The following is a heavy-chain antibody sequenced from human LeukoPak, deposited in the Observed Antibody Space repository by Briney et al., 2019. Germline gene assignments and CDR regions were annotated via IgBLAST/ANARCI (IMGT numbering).Heavy chain of an antibody. CDR2: INHSGST. V-gene: IGHV4-34*01. CDR3: ARLDFNIRPSYCSSTSCYAFANDY. J-gene: IGHJ4*02. Sequence: PSETLSLTCAVYGGSFSGYYWSWIRQPPRKGLEWIGEINHSGSTNYNPSLKSRVTISVDTSKNQFSLKLSSVTAADTAVYYCARLDFNIRPSYCSSTSCYAFANDYWGQGTLVTVSS. CDR1: GGSFSGYY. D-gene: IGHD2-2*01.